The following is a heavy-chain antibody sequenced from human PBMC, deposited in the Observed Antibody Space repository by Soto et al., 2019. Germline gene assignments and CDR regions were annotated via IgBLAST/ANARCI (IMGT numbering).Heavy chain of an antibody. CDR2: LYPGDSDT. CDR1: GDSFTSYW. J-gene: IGHJ5*02. D-gene: IGHD4-17*01. V-gene: IGHV5-51*01. CDR3: ARAGRSVTTFCGS. Sequence: EVQLVQSGAEVKKPGESLKISCKGSGDSFTSYWIGWVRQMPGKGLEWMGSLYPGDSDTRDSPSFQGQVTISADKSISTAYLEWSSLKASDTAMYDCARAGRSVTTFCGSWGQGTLVTVSS.